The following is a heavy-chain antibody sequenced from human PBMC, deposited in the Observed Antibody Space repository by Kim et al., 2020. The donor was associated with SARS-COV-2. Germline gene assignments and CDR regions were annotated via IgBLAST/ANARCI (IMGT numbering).Heavy chain of an antibody. CDR2: ISSSSSYI. CDR3: ARSLVSGHNWFDP. Sequence: GSLRLSCAASGFTFSSYSMNWVRQAPGKGLEWVSSISSSSSYIYYADSVKGRFTISRDNAKNSLYLQMNSLRAEDTAVYYCARSLVSGHNWFDPCGQGTLVTVSS. D-gene: IGHD3-10*01. J-gene: IGHJ5*02. V-gene: IGHV3-21*01. CDR1: GFTFSSYS.